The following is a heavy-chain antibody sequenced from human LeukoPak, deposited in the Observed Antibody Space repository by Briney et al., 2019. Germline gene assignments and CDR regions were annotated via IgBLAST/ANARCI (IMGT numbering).Heavy chain of an antibody. CDR1: GGSISSCY. Sequence: PSETLSLTCTVSGGSISSCYWSWIRQPPGKGLEWIGYVYYSGSTNYNPSLKSRVTISVDTSKNQFSLKLSSVTAADTAVYYCAAYYDSSGVDYWGQGTLVTVSS. CDR2: VYYSGST. V-gene: IGHV4-59*01. D-gene: IGHD3-22*01. J-gene: IGHJ4*02. CDR3: AAYYDSSGVDY.